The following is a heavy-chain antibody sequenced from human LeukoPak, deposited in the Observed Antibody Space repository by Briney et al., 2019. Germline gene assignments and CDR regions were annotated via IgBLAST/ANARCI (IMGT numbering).Heavy chain of an antibody. CDR3: AREDLLTGYYY. J-gene: IGHJ4*02. V-gene: IGHV3-21*01. D-gene: IGHD3-9*01. CDR2: ISSSSSYI. Sequence: GGSLRLSCAASGFTFSSYSMNWVRQAPGKGLEWVSSISSSSSYIYYADSVKGRFTISRDNAKNSLYLQMNSLRAEDTAVYYCAREDLLTGYYYWGQGTLVTVPS. CDR1: GFTFSSYS.